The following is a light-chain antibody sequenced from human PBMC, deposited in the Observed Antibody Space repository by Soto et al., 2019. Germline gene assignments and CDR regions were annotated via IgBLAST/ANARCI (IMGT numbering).Light chain of an antibody. V-gene: IGLV2-23*02. CDR1: SSDVGSYNV. CDR3: WSPGGSSPTYV. J-gene: IGLJ1*01. Sequence: QSALTQPASVSGSPGQSITISCTGTSSDVGSYNVVSWYQQHPGKAPKLMIYEVSKRPSGVSDRFSGSKSGNTASLTISGLQAEDEADYHCWSPGGSSPTYVFGTWTKVTVL. CDR2: EVS.